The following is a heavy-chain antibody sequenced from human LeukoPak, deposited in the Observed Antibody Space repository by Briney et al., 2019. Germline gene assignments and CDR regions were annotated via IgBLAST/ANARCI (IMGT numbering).Heavy chain of an antibody. CDR2: INPDGRGT. V-gene: IGHV3-74*01. Sequence: TGGSLRFSCAASGFTFCTYWMHWVRHAPGKGGVWVLRINPDGRGTEHKDSVRGSFTISRDNAKNTLYLQMNSLRAEDTAVYYCSRDRDLEIATTRGTPRFKDYYGKDVGGQGTTVTVSS. CDR3: SRDRDLEIATTRGTPRFKDYYGKDV. J-gene: IGHJ6*02. CDR1: GFTFCTYW. D-gene: IGHD5-24*01.